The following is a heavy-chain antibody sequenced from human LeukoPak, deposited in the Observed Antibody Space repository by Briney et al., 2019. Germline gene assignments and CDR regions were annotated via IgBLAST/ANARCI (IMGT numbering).Heavy chain of an antibody. V-gene: IGHV4-39*01. CDR3: ASPPSYYDSSGSTAYY. CDR1: GGSISNSRYY. D-gene: IGHD3-22*01. CDR2: IYYSGST. Sequence: SETLSLTCTVSGGSISNSRYYWGWIRQPPGKGLEWIGSIYYSGSTYYNPSLKSRGTISVDTSKNQFSLKLNSVTAAETAMYYCASPPSYYDSSGSTAYYWGQGTLVTVSS. J-gene: IGHJ4*02.